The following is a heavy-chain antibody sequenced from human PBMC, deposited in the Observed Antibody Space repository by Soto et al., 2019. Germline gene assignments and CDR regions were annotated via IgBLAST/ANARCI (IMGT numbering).Heavy chain of an antibody. CDR2: STPVLGKP. Sequence: QVQLVQSGGEVKKPGSSVKVSCKASGRTSSSYTFSWVRQAPGQGLEWMGRSTPVLGKPDYAQKFQGRVTMTADTADTYTTTSYMALSSLRSYDTAVYYCARDERYYYGIDVWGQGTAVSVYS. J-gene: IGHJ6*02. V-gene: IGHV1-69*08. CDR3: ARDERYYYGIDV. CDR1: GRTSSSYT.